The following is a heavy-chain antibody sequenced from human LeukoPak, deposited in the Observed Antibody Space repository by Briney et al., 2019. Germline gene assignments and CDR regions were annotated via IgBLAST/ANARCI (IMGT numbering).Heavy chain of an antibody. CDR2: IKQDGSEK. V-gene: IGHV3-7*01. J-gene: IGHJ4*02. CDR1: GFTFSSYW. Sequence: GGSLRLSCAASGFTFSSYWMSWVRQAPGKGLEWVANIKQDGSEKYYVDSVKGRFTISRDNAKNSLYLQMNSLRVEDTAVYYCAKDLHCSSTTCLYLFDYWGQGMLVTVSS. CDR3: AKDLHCSSTTCLYLFDY. D-gene: IGHD2-2*01.